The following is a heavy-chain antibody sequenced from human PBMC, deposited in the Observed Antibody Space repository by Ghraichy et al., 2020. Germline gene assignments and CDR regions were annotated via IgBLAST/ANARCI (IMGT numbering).Heavy chain of an antibody. CDR3: AKLRKGTTIGRDY. CDR2: IRFDGSQN. Sequence: GGSLRLSCSVSGFVFSSYGMHWVRQAPGKGLEWVAFIRFDGSQNYYADYVKGRFTISRDNSKNTLFLQMKSLRPEDTAVYYCAKLRKGTTIGRDYWGQGTLVTVSS. J-gene: IGHJ4*02. V-gene: IGHV3-30*02. D-gene: IGHD1-14*01. CDR1: GFVFSSYG.